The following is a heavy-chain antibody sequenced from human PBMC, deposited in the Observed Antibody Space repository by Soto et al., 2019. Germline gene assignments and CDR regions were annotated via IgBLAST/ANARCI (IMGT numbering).Heavy chain of an antibody. CDR3: ARAEVLFSRLDF. CDR2: ISTSGTNE. CDR1: GFRFTDFY. Sequence: PGGSLRLSCAASGFRFTDFYMAWVRQTPGKGLEWISYISTSGTNEFYADSVKGRFTISRDNAKASLYLQMNSLRGEDTALYFSARAEVLFSRLDFWGQGALVTVSS. D-gene: IGHD3-10*01. J-gene: IGHJ4*02. V-gene: IGHV3-11*01.